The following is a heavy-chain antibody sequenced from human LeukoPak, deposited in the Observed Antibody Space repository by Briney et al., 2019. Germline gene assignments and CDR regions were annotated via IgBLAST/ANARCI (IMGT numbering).Heavy chain of an antibody. CDR2: INHSGST. V-gene: IGHV4-34*01. Sequence: SETLSLTCAVYGVSFSGYYWSWIRQPPGKGLEWIGEINHSGSTNYNPSLESRVTISVDTSKNQFSLKLSSVTAADTAVYYCARGRYCSSTSCYFRFDPWGQGTLVTVSS. D-gene: IGHD2-2*01. J-gene: IGHJ5*02. CDR3: ARGRYCSSTSCYFRFDP. CDR1: GVSFSGYY.